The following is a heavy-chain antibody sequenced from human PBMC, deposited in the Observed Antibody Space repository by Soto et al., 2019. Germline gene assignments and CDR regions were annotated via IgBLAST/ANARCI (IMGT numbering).Heavy chain of an antibody. CDR2: IIPILGIA. J-gene: IGHJ3*02. Sequence: GASVKVSRKASGGTFSSYTISWVRQAPGQGLEWMGRIIPILGIANYAQKFQGRVTITADKSTSTAYMELSSLRSEDTAVYYCARDLRVVVAATNTFDIWGQGTMVTVSS. D-gene: IGHD2-15*01. CDR1: GGTFSSYT. CDR3: ARDLRVVVAATNTFDI. V-gene: IGHV1-69*04.